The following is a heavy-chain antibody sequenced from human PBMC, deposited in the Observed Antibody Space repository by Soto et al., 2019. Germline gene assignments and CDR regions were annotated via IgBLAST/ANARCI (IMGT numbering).Heavy chain of an antibody. CDR3: ARGYCSGGSCHPLDY. CDR1: GYTFTSYG. CDR2: ISAYNGNT. J-gene: IGHJ4*02. Sequence: GASVKVSCKASGYTFTSYGISWVRQAPGQGLEWMGWISAYNGNTNYAQKLQGRVTMTTDTSTSTAYMELRSLRSDDTAVYYCARGYCSGGSCHPLDYWGQGTLVTVSS. V-gene: IGHV1-18*01. D-gene: IGHD2-15*01.